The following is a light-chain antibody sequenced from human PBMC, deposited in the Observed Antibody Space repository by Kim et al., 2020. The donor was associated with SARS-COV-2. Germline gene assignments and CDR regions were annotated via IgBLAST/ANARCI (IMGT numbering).Light chain of an antibody. CDR3: SAWDSSLTGWV. CDR1: SNNVGFQG. V-gene: IGLV10-54*04. CDR2: RNN. Sequence: QTATLTCTGNSNNVGFQGAVWLQQHQGHPPQLLSYRNNKRPSGISERFSASRSGNTASLTITGLQPEDEADYYCSAWDSSLTGWVFGGGTKLTVL. J-gene: IGLJ3*02.